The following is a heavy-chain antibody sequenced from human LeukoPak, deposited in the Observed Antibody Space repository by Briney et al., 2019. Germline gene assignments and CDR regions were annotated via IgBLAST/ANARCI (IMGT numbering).Heavy chain of an antibody. V-gene: IGHV4-39*07. CDR1: GGSISSSSYY. CDR3: AIFGVDTYYYYYMDV. D-gene: IGHD3-3*01. J-gene: IGHJ6*03. Sequence: SETLSLTCTVSGGSISSSSYYWGWIRRPPGKGREWIGSIYYSGSTYYNPSLKRRVTISGDTSKNQFSLKLSSVTAADTAVYYCAIFGVDTYYYYYMDVWGKGTTVTVSS. CDR2: IYYSGST.